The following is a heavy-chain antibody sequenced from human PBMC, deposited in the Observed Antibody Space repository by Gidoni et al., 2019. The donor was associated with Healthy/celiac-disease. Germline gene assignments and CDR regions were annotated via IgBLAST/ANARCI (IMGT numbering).Heavy chain of an antibody. CDR3: ARDTHSDSSGYSSYWYFDL. CDR2: INAGNGNS. J-gene: IGHJ2*01. V-gene: IGHV1-3*01. CDR1: GYTCTSYA. D-gene: IGHD3-22*01. Sequence: QVQLVQSGAEVKKPGASVTVCCKASGYTCTSYAIHWVRQAPGQRLEWMVWINAGNGNSKSSQKFQGRVTITRATSASTAYMELSSLRAEDTAVYYCARDTHSDSSGYSSYWYFDLWGRGTLVTVSS.